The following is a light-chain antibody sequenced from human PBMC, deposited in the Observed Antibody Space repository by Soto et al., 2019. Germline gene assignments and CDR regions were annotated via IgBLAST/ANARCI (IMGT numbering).Light chain of an antibody. V-gene: IGLV1-44*01. CDR2: SND. CDR1: SSNIGGNG. J-gene: IGLJ1*01. Sequence: QSVLTQPPSASGTPGQRVTISCSGRSSNIGGNGVNWYQQLPGTAPKLLIYSNDQRPSGVPHRFSGSKSGSSASLAISGLQAEDEGDYYCQSYDSTLSARYVFGTGTKLTVL. CDR3: QSYDSTLSARYV.